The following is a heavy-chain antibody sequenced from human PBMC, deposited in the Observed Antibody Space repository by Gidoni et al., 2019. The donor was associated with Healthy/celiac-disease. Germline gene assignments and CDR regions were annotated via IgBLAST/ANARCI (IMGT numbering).Heavy chain of an antibody. CDR1: GGSISSYY. D-gene: IGHD3-3*01. CDR3: ARSGFWSGPATFDY. J-gene: IGHJ4*02. V-gene: IGHV4-59*01. Sequence: QVQLQESGPGLVKPSETLSLTCTVSGGSISSYYWSWIRQPPGTGLEWIGYIYYSGSTNYNPSLKSRVTISVDTSKNQFSLKLSSVTAADTAVYYCARSGFWSGPATFDYWGQGTLVTVSS. CDR2: IYYSGST.